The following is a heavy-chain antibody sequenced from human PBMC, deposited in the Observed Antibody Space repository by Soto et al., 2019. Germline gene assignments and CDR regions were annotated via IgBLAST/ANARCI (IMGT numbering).Heavy chain of an antibody. CDR3: ARDVTDYVLDV. V-gene: IGHV3-30*03. Sequence: QMQLVESGGGVVQPRNSLRLSCADSGFIFSNYAMHWVRQAPGKGLEWVALISYDGRYIYYADSVKGRFAISRDNSKKTVELLMNSLRREDTAVYYCARDVTDYVLDVWGQGTTVNVSS. D-gene: IGHD3-9*01. CDR1: GFIFSNYA. CDR2: ISYDGRYI. J-gene: IGHJ6*02.